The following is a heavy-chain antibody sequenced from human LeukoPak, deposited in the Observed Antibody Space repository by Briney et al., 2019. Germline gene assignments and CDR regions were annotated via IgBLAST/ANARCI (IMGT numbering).Heavy chain of an antibody. D-gene: IGHD3-16*01. Sequence: PSETLSLTCAVSGGSISSGGYSWSWIRQPPGKGLEWIGYINHSGSTNYNPSLKSRVTISVDTSKNQFSLKLSSVTAADTAVYYCARVRLGDLGYWGQGTLVTVSS. J-gene: IGHJ4*02. CDR2: INHSGST. CDR1: GGSISSGGYS. CDR3: ARVRLGDLGY. V-gene: IGHV4-30-2*01.